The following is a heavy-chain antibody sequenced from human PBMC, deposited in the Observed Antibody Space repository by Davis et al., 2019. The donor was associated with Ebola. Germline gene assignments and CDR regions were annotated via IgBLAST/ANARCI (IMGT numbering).Heavy chain of an antibody. Sequence: ASVKVSCKASGYTFTSYGISWVRQAPGQGLEWMGWISAYNGNTNYAQKLQGRVTMTTDTSTSTAYMELSSLRSEDTAVYYCARVYKRGIVGATGYWGQGTLVTVSS. CDR2: ISAYNGNT. CDR1: GYTFTSYG. J-gene: IGHJ4*02. V-gene: IGHV1-18*01. CDR3: ARVYKRGIVGATGY. D-gene: IGHD1-26*01.